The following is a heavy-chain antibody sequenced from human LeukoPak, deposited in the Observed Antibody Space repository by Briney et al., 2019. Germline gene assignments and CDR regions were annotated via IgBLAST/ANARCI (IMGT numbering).Heavy chain of an antibody. CDR2: VYYSEST. Sequence: SETLSLTCTVSGGSISIYYWSWIRQPPGKGLEWIGYVYYSESTNYNPSLKSRVTISVDTSKNQFSLKLSSVTAADTAVYYCARLLPAYYDNSGYYHDYWGQGTLVTVSS. CDR1: GGSISIYY. CDR3: ARLLPAYYDNSGYYHDY. J-gene: IGHJ4*02. V-gene: IGHV4-59*08. D-gene: IGHD3-22*01.